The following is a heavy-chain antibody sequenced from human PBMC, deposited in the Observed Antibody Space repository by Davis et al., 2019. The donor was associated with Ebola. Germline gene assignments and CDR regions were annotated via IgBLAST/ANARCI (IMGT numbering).Heavy chain of an antibody. CDR3: ARLYYFDESGPVA. J-gene: IGHJ5*02. CDR1: GFTFSSYE. V-gene: IGHV3-48*03. CDR2: ISRSGNTK. D-gene: IGHD3-9*01. Sequence: GESLKISCAASGFTFSSYEMNWVRQAPGKGLEWVSYISRSGNTKYYADSVKGRFTISRDTAKNSLYLQMNSLRDEDTAVYYCARLYYFDESGPVAWGQGTLVTVSS.